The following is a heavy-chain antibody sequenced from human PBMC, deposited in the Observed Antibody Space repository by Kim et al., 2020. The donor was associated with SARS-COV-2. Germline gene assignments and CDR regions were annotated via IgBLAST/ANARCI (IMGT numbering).Heavy chain of an antibody. CDR2: IYYSGST. CDR3: ARDFAFGYGFQH. V-gene: IGHV4-59*01. Sequence: SETLSLTCTVSGGSISSYYWSWIRQPPGKGLEWIGYIYYSGSTNYNPSLKSRVTISVDTSKNQFSLKLSSVTAADTAVYYCARDFAFGYGFQHWGQGTLVTVSS. D-gene: IGHD3-16*01. CDR1: GGSISSYY. J-gene: IGHJ1*01.